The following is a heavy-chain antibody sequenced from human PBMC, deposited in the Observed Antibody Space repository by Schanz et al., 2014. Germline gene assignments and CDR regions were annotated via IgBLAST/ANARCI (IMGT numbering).Heavy chain of an antibody. CDR2: IKQDGSEK. Sequence: EVQLVESGGGLVQPGGSLRLSCAASGFTFSSYWMSWVRQAPGEGLEWVANIKQDGSEKYYVDSVKGRFTISRDNSRNTLSLQMSSLRPEDTAVYYCAKDPPRGVRTPIKPTLDYWGQGTRVTVS. CDR1: GFTFSSYW. J-gene: IGHJ4*02. CDR3: AKDPPRGVRTPIKPTLDY. V-gene: IGHV3-7*04. D-gene: IGHD3-10*01.